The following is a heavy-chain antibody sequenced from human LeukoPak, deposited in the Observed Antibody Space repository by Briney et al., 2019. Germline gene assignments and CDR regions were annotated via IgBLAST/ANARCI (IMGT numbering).Heavy chain of an antibody. D-gene: IGHD2-2*01. CDR3: ATFYCSSTSCPPLSAFDI. CDR2: FDPEDGET. CDR1: GYTLTELS. J-gene: IGHJ3*02. Sequence: ASVKVSCKVSGYTLTELSMHWVRQAPGKGLEWMGGFDPEDGETIYAQKFQGRVTMTEDTSTDTAYMELSSLRPEDTAVYYCATFYCSSTSCPPLSAFDIWGQGTMVTVSS. V-gene: IGHV1-24*01.